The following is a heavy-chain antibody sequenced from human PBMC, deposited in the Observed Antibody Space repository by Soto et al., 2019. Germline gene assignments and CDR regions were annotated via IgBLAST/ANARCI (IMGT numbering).Heavy chain of an antibody. Sequence: GGSLRLSCAASGFTFSTYSMTWVRQAPGKGLEWVSHISTTSGTTYYTDSVKGRFTISRDNSKSTLYLHMNSLRVEDTAVYYCAKVAMVRGVPQWFDTWGQGTLVTVSS. J-gene: IGHJ5*02. D-gene: IGHD3-10*01. V-gene: IGHV3-23*01. CDR3: AKVAMVRGVPQWFDT. CDR2: ISTTSGTT. CDR1: GFTFSTYS.